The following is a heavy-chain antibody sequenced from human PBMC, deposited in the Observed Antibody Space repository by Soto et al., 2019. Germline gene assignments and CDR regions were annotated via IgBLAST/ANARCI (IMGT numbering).Heavy chain of an antibody. J-gene: IGHJ6*02. CDR2: IGASGSPI. D-gene: IGHD3-10*01. CDR1: GFSFSDYY. V-gene: IGHV3-11*01. Sequence: QMQLVQSGGGLVKPGGSLRLSCAASGFSFSDYYMSWIRRAPGKGLEWVSYIGASGSPIYFGDSVKGRFSISRDNTNNSLYLKMNSLRPDDTAVYYCARGTYGMDVWGQGTTVIVSS. CDR3: ARGTYGMDV.